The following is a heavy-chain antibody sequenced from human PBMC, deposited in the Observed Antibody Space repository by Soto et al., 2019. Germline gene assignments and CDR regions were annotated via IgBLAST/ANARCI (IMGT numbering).Heavy chain of an antibody. CDR3: ARVFCTTTTCYDDLYETGPRHAFAV. CDR1: GGSFSGYY. Sequence: SETLSLTCAVYGGSFSGYYWSWIRQPPGKRLEWIGEINHSGSTNYNPSLKSRVTISVDTSKNQFSLKLNSVTAADTAVYYCARVFCTTTTCYDDLYETGPRHAFAVWGQGTMVTVSS. J-gene: IGHJ3*01. V-gene: IGHV4-34*01. D-gene: IGHD2-2*01. CDR2: INHSGST.